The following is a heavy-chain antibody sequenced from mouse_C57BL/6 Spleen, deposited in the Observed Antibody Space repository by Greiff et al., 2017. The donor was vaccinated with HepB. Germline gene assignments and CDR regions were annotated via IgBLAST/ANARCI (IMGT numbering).Heavy chain of an antibody. V-gene: IGHV1-55*01. CDR1: GYTFTSYW. CDR3: ARLSTTVVEY. J-gene: IGHJ2*01. Sequence: QVQLQQSGAELVKPGASVKMSCKASGYTFTSYWITWVKQRPGQGLEWIGDIYPGSGSTNYNEKFKSKATLTVDTSSSTAYMQLSSLTADDAAVYYGARLSTTVVEYWGQGTTLTVSS. D-gene: IGHD1-1*01. CDR2: IYPGSGST.